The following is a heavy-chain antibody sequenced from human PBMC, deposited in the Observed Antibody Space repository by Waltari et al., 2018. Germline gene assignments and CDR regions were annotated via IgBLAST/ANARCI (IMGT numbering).Heavy chain of an antibody. Sequence: QVQLQESGPGLVKPSETLSLTCAVSGYPISSGYYWGWIRQPPGKGLEWIGSIYHSGSTYYNPSLKSRVTISVDTSKNQFSLKLSSVTAADTAVYYCASPIFGVVNTGGPFDYWGQGTLVTVSS. V-gene: IGHV4-38-2*01. CDR2: IYHSGST. CDR3: ASPIFGVVNTGGPFDY. D-gene: IGHD3-3*01. CDR1: GYPISSGYY. J-gene: IGHJ4*02.